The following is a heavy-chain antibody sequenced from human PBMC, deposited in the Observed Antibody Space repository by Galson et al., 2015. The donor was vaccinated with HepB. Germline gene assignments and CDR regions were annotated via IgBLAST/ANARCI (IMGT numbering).Heavy chain of an antibody. CDR1: GYTFTSYG. D-gene: IGHD4-23*01. CDR2: ISAYNGNT. Sequence: SVKVSCKASGYTFTSYGISWVRQAPGQGLEWMGWISAYNGNTNYAQKLQGRVTMTTDTSTSTAYMELRSLRSDDTAVYYCARAGPNYGGKGHFDYWGQGTLVTVSS. CDR3: ARAGPNYGGKGHFDY. J-gene: IGHJ4*02. V-gene: IGHV1-18*04.